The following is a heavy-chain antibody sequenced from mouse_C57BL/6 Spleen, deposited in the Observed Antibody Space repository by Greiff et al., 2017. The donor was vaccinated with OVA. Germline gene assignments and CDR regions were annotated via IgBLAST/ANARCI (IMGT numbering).Heavy chain of an antibody. CDR3: ARDDLFAY. V-gene: IGHV1-12*01. CDR1: GYTFTSYN. CDR2: IYPGNGDT. Sequence: QVQLQQSGVELVRPGASVKMSCKASGYTFTSYNMHCVKQTPRQGLEWIGAIYPGNGDTSYNQKFKGKATLTVDKSSSTAYMQLSSLTSEDSAVYFCARDDLFAYWGQGTLVTVSA. J-gene: IGHJ3*01. D-gene: IGHD2-12*01.